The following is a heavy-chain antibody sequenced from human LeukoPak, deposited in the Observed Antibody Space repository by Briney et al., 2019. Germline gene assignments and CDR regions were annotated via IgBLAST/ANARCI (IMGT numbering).Heavy chain of an antibody. CDR2: IYPRDSDT. CDR3: ARYIGMTNDY. Sequence: GESLKISCKGSGFTFTSYWIGWVRQMPGKGLEWMGFIYPRDSDTRYSPSFQGQVTILTDKCIAPTYLHWSSLKASDTAMYYCARYIGMTNDYWGQGTLINVSS. D-gene: IGHD4-11*01. J-gene: IGHJ4*02. CDR1: GFTFTSYW. V-gene: IGHV5-51*01.